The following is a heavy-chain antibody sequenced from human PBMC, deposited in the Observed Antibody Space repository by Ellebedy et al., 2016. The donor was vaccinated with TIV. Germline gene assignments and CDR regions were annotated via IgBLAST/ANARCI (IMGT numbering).Heavy chain of an antibody. D-gene: IGHD2-2*01. Sequence: GESLKISXAASGFTFSRHDMHWVRQATGKGLEWVSAIGTAGDTYYPGSVKGRFTISRDNAKKSLYLQLNSLRAEDTAVYYCARDSSYCRSSDCRGDAFDIWGQGTVVTVSS. J-gene: IGHJ3*02. V-gene: IGHV3-13*01. CDR3: ARDSSYCRSSDCRGDAFDI. CDR2: IGTAGDT. CDR1: GFTFSRHD.